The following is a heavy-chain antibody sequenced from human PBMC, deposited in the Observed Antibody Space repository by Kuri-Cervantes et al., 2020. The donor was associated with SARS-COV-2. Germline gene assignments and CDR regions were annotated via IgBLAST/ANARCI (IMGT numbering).Heavy chain of an antibody. CDR3: ARDLTVTTALGY. CDR2: INPSGGST. CDR1: GYTFTSYG. Sequence: ASVKVSCKASGYTFTSYGISWVRQAPGQGLEWMGIINPSGGSTSYAQKFQGRVTMTRDTSTSTVYMELSSLRSEDTAVYYCARDLTVTTALGYWGQGTLVTVSS. D-gene: IGHD4-17*01. V-gene: IGHV1-46*01. J-gene: IGHJ4*02.